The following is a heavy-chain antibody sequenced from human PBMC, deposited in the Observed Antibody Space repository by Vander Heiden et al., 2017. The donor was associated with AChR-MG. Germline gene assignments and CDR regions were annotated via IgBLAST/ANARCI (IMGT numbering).Heavy chain of an antibody. Sequence: QLQLQESGPGLVKPSETLSLTCTVSGGSISSSTYYWGWNRQPPGKGLEWIGIIYPSGTTYYNPSLKSRVTMSVDSSNNHFSLNLSSVTAADTAVYYCARHPMTFANFDYWGQGTLVTVSS. J-gene: IGHJ4*02. CDR3: ARHPMTFANFDY. CDR2: IYPSGTT. CDR1: GGSISSSTYY. V-gene: IGHV4-39*01.